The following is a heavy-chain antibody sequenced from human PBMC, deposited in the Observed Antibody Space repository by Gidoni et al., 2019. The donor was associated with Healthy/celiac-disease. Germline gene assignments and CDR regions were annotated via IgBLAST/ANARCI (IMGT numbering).Heavy chain of an antibody. Sequence: QVQLQESGPGLVKPSETLSLTCTVSGGSISSYYWSWIRQPPGKGLEWIGYIYYSGSTNYNPSLKSRVTISVDTSKNQFSLKLSSVTAADTAVYYCARYNYYYDSSGYYGAVDYWGQGTLVTVSS. D-gene: IGHD3-22*01. CDR2: IYYSGST. J-gene: IGHJ4*02. CDR3: ARYNYYYDSSGYYGAVDY. V-gene: IGHV4-59*08. CDR1: GGSISSYY.